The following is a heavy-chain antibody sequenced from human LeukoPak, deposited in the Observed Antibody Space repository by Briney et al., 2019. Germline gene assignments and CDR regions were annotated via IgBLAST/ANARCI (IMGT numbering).Heavy chain of an antibody. CDR2: ISSSSSYI. D-gene: IGHD3-10*01. CDR3: ARGFGKLIPSVVFDY. J-gene: IGHJ4*02. V-gene: IGHV3-21*01. CDR1: GFTFSSYS. Sequence: PGGSLRLSCAASGFTFSSYSMNWVRQAPGKGLEWVSSISSSSSYIYYADSVKGRFTISRDNAKNSLYLQMNSLRAEDTAVYYCARGFGKLIPSVVFDYWGQGTLVTVSS.